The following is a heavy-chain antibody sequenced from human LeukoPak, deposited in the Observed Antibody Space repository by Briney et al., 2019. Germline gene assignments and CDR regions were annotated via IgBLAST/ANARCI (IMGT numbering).Heavy chain of an antibody. J-gene: IGHJ4*02. CDR2: INPNGST. CDR3: TRSEPPYPFDS. V-gene: IGHV4-34*01. Sequence: SETLSLTCAVYGGSFSGTYWSWIRQPPGKNLEWIGEINPNGSTNYNPSLKSRLTISLDTSKNQFSLKLHSLTAADTAVYYCTRSEPPYPFDSWGQGTLVTVSS. CDR1: GGSFSGTY.